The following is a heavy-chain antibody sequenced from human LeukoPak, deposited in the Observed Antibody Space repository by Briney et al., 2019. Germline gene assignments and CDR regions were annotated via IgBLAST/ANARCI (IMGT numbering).Heavy chain of an antibody. J-gene: IGHJ4*02. CDR3: ARGPAAAGLDY. CDR2: MFSGGST. D-gene: IGHD6-13*01. V-gene: IGHV3-66*01. CDR1: GFTVSSNY. Sequence: PGGSLTLSCASSGFTVSSNYMSWVSQAPGKGLGWVSVMFSGGSTYYADSVKGRFTISRDNSKNTLYLQMNRLRAEDTAVYYCARGPAAAGLDYWGQGTLVTVSS.